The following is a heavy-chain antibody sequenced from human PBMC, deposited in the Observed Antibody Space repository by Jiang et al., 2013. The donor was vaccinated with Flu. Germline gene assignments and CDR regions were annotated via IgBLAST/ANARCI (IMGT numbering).Heavy chain of an antibody. CDR2: INFHGDRT. J-gene: IGHJ4*02. D-gene: IGHD4-17*01. Sequence: QLVESGGGLVQPGGSLRLSCVTSGFTFINYEMNWVRQAPGKGLEWVSYINFHGDRTYYADSVRGRFTISRDNARESLYLQMNSLRAEDSAIYYCARDPPDYGDDATFVDYWGQGTLVTVSS. CDR3: ARDPPDYGDDATFVDY. CDR1: GFTFINYE. V-gene: IGHV3-48*03.